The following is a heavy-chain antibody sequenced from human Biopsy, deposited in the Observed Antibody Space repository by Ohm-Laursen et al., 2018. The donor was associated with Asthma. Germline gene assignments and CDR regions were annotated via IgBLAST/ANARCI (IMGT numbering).Heavy chain of an antibody. CDR2: ISWNSGNI. J-gene: IGHJ4*01. CDR1: GFSFDDCA. V-gene: IGHV3-9*01. D-gene: IGHD3-22*01. Sequence: SLRLSCAASGFSFDDCAMHWVRQAPGKGLEWVSSISWNSGNIDYADSVKGRFTISRDNAKSSLYLQMQSLRPEDTAFYYCAKSADYYDSTDYLDFWGRGTLVTVSS. CDR3: AKSADYYDSTDYLDF.